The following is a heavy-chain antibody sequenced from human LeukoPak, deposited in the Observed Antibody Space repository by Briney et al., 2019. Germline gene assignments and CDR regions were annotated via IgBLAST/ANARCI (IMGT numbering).Heavy chain of an antibody. CDR1: GGSISSYY. CDR2: IYYSGST. J-gene: IGHJ3*02. Sequence: SETLSLTCTVSGGSISSYYWSWIRQPPGKGLEWIGYIYYSGSTNYNPSLKSRVTISVDTSKNQFSLKLSSVTAADTAVYYCARHTAVAGIIDAFDIWGQGTMVTVSS. V-gene: IGHV4-59*01. D-gene: IGHD6-19*01. CDR3: ARHTAVAGIIDAFDI.